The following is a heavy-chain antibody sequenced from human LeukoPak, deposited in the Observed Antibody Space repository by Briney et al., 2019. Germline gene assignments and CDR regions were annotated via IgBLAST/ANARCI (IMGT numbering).Heavy chain of an antibody. Sequence: ASVKVSCKASGYTFIGYYMHWVRQAPGQGLEWMGWINPNSGGTNYAQKFQGRVTMTRDTSISTAYMELSRLRSDDTAVYYCARESPITMVRGVIGFDYWGQGTLVTVSS. CDR3: ARESPITMVRGVIGFDY. CDR1: GYTFIGYY. D-gene: IGHD3-10*01. CDR2: INPNSGGT. J-gene: IGHJ4*02. V-gene: IGHV1-2*02.